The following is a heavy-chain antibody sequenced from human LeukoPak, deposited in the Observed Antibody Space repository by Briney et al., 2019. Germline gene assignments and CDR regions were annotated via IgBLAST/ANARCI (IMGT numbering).Heavy chain of an antibody. CDR3: ARGSSSYYDSSGYLFDY. J-gene: IGHJ4*02. CDR1: GYTFTSYA. D-gene: IGHD3-22*01. V-gene: IGHV7-4-1*02. Sequence: ASVKVSCKASGYTFTSYAMNWVRQAPGQGLEWMGWINTNTGNPTYAQGFTGRFVFSLDTSVSTAYLQISSLKAEDTAVYYCARGSSSYYDSSGYLFDYWGQGTLVTVSS. CDR2: INTNTGNP.